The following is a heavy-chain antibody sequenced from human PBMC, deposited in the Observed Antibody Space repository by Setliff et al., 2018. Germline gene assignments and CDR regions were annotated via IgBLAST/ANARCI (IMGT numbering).Heavy chain of an antibody. CDR2: INQSGTT. CDR3: ARASFKRWPPNYFYYYMDV. J-gene: IGHJ6*03. CDR1: GDSISNDYW. V-gene: IGHV4-4*02. Sequence: SETLSLTCAVSGDSISNDYWWSWVRQPPERELEWIGEINQSGTTNYNPPLKGRATISVDNSKNQFSLKLTSVTAADTAVYFCARASFKRWPPNYFYYYMDVWAKGTAVTVSS. D-gene: IGHD6-19*01.